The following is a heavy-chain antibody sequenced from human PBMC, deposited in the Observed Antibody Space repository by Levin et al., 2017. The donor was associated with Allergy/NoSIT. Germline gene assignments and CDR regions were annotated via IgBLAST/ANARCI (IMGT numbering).Heavy chain of an antibody. Sequence: PGGSLRLSCAAAGFNFQTMLMHWVRQVPGKGPVWVSRISSDGTFISYLDSVKGRFTISRDNARNTAFLQMDSLRVDDTGIYYCVTDPLGGTNYWGPGTAVTVSS. D-gene: IGHD1-26*01. V-gene: IGHV3-74*01. CDR2: ISSDGTFI. CDR3: VTDPLGGTNY. J-gene: IGHJ4*02. CDR1: GFNFQTML.